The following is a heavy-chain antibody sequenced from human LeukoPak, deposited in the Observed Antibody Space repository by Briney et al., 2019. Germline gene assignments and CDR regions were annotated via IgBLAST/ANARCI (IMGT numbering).Heavy chain of an antibody. CDR3: AREGDGYSLGY. J-gene: IGHJ4*02. D-gene: IGHD5-24*01. Sequence: SETLSLTCAVSGGSISSGGYSWSWIRQPPGKGLEWIGYIYHSGSTYYNPSLKSRVTISEDRSKNQFSLKLSSVTAADTAVYYCAREGDGYSLGYWGQGTLVTVSS. CDR1: GGSISSGGYS. CDR2: IYHSGST. V-gene: IGHV4-30-2*01.